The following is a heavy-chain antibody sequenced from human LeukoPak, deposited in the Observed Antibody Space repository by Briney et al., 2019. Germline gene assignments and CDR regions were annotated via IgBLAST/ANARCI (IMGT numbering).Heavy chain of an antibody. J-gene: IGHJ5*02. D-gene: IGHD6-19*01. CDR1: GGSISSGSYY. V-gene: IGHV4-61*02. Sequence: SQTLSLTCTVSGGSISSGSYYWSWIRQPAGKGLEWIGRIYTSGSTNYNPSLKSRVTISVDTSKNQFSLRLSSVTAADTAVYYCARSLAVAGTSNNWFDPWGQGTLVTVSS. CDR3: ARSLAVAGTSNNWFDP. CDR2: IYTSGST.